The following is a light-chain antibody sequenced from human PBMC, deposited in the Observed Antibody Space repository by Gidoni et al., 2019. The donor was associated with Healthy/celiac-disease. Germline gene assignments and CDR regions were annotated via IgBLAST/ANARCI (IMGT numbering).Light chain of an antibody. Sequence: SYELTQPPSVSVSPGQTSSITCSGDKLGDKYACWYHQKPGQSPVLVIYQDSKRPSGIPERLSGSNSGNTATLTIRGTQAMDEADYYGQAWDSSSVVFGGGTKLTVL. CDR2: QDS. CDR1: KLGDKY. J-gene: IGLJ2*01. V-gene: IGLV3-1*01. CDR3: QAWDSSSVV.